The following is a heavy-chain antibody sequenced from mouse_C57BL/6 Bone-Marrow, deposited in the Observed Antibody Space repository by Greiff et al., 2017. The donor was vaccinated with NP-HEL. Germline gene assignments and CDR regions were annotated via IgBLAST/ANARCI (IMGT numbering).Heavy chain of an antibody. D-gene: IGHD2-1*01. V-gene: IGHV1-50*01. Sequence: QVQLQQPGADLVQPGASVTLSCTASGYTFTSYWMQWVKQRPGQGLEWIGEIDPSDSYTNYNQKFKGKATLTVDTSSSTAYMQLSSLTYGDSADYYCARRRNGNYLGDVDYWGQGTTLTVSS. CDR3: ARRRNGNYLGDVDY. CDR1: GYTFTSYW. CDR2: IDPSDSYT. J-gene: IGHJ2*01.